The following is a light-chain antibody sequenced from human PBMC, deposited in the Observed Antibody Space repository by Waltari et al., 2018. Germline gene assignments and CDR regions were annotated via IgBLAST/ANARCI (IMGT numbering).Light chain of an antibody. CDR2: DAS. CDR1: QSVSSY. Sequence: ESVLTQSPASLSLSPGERATLSCRASQSVSSYLGWYQQKPGQAPRLLISDASNRATGIPARFSGSGSETDFTLTISSLEPEDFAVYYCQQRHSWPLTFGGGTRVEI. V-gene: IGKV3-11*01. J-gene: IGKJ4*01. CDR3: QQRHSWPLT.